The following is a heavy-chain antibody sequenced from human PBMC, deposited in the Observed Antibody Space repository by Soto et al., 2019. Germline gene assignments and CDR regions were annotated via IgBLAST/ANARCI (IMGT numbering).Heavy chain of an antibody. CDR1: GDSVSSNTVV. V-gene: IGHV6-1*01. Sequence: SQTLSLTCAISGDSVSSNTVVWSWIRQSPSRGLEWLGMTYYRSKWYNDYAVSVKSRVTINPDTTKNQFSLQLNSVTPEDTAVYFCARSNAADRPRVGYYYFMDVWAKGTTVTVSS. D-gene: IGHD1-1*01. CDR3: ARSNAADRPRVGYYYFMDV. CDR2: TYYRSKWYN. J-gene: IGHJ6*03.